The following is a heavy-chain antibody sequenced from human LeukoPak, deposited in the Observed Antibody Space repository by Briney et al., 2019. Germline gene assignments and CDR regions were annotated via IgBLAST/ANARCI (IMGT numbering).Heavy chain of an antibody. CDR2: VYYSGST. CDR3: ASRNFYYYYMDV. J-gene: IGHJ6*03. Sequence: SETLSLTWTVSGGSISSSNNYWGWIRQPPGKGLEWIGSVYYSGSTYYNPSLKSRVTISVDTSQNQCSLKLSSVTAADTAVYYCASRNFYYYYMDVWGKGTTVTVSS. CDR1: GGSISSSNNY. V-gene: IGHV4-39*07.